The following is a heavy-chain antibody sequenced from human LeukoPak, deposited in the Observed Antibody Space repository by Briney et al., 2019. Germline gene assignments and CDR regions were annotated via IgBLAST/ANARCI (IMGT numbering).Heavy chain of an antibody. CDR2: IFYSGRT. D-gene: IGHD2-2*01. V-gene: IGHV4-39*01. Sequence: KASETLSLPCTVSGGSINNSGYHWGWIRQPPGKGLEWIGRIFYSGRTYDHPPLTGRATISVDTSKNQFSLNLSSVTAAHTAVYYCARHPSQYQLLCLVWGQGTLVTVSS. CDR3: ARHPSQYQLLCLV. CDR1: GGSINNSGYH. J-gene: IGHJ4*02.